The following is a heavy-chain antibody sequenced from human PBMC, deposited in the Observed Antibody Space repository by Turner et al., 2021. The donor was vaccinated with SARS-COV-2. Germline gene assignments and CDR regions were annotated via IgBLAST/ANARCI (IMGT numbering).Heavy chain of an antibody. J-gene: IGHJ4*02. CDR2: FCYSEST. CDR3: ARQVSILGRWLAPFDS. V-gene: IGHV4-39*01. CDR1: SGPISSSAYY. Sequence: QLQLHESGPGLVKPWESLSLPWPVSSGPISSSAYYWGWIRQPPGKGLEWIGSFCYSESTYYSPSLESRITISVDTSKNQFSLNLSSVTAADTAVYYCARQVSILGRWLAPFDSWGQGTLVTVSS. D-gene: IGHD5-12*01.